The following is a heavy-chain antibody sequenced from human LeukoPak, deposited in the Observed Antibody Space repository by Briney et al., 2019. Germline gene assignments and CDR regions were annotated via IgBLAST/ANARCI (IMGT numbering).Heavy chain of an antibody. CDR3: ARVRLDSGTYSLYY. Sequence: PGGSLRLSCAASGFTFSSYSMNWVRQAPGKGVKGVSYISGRSSTKYYADSVKGRFTISRDNAENSLYLQMNSLRVEDTAVYYCARVRLDSGTYSLYYWGQGTLVTVSS. D-gene: IGHD3-10*01. J-gene: IGHJ4*02. V-gene: IGHV3-48*01. CDR1: GFTFSSYS. CDR2: ISGRSSTK.